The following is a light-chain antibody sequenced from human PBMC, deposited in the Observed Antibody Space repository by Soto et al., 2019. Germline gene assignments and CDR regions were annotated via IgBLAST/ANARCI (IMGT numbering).Light chain of an antibody. CDR3: SSFTGASYV. CDR2: DVT. J-gene: IGLJ1*01. V-gene: IGLV2-14*03. Sequence: QSVLTQPASVSGSPGQSITISCTGTSSDVGNNNYVSWYQHNPGRAPKVMICDVTNRPSGVSNRFSGSKSGNTASLTISGLQAEDDADYYCSSFTGASYVFGTGTQLTVL. CDR1: SSDVGNNNY.